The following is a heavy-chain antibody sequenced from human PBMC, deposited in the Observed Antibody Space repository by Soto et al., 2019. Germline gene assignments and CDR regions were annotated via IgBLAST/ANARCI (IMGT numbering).Heavy chain of an antibody. D-gene: IGHD4-17*01. J-gene: IGHJ4*02. CDR3: ARVPTVTPVFFDY. Sequence: QVQLVESGGGVVQPGRSLRLSCAASGFTFSSYGMHWVRQAPGKGLEWVAVIWYDGSNKYYADSVKGRFTISRDNSKNTLYLKMNSRRAEDTAVYYCARVPTVTPVFFDYWGQGTLVTVSS. V-gene: IGHV3-33*01. CDR2: IWYDGSNK. CDR1: GFTFSSYG.